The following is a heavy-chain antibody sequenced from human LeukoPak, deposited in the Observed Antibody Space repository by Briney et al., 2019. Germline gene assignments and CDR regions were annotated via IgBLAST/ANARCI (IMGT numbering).Heavy chain of an antibody. CDR1: GYTFTSYG. J-gene: IGHJ6*03. CDR2: ISAYNGNT. Sequence: APVKVSCKASGYTFTSYGISWVRQAPGQGLEWMGWISAYNGNTNYAQKLQGRVTMTTDTSTSTAYMELRSLRSDDTAVYYCAREVPYYYYMDVWGKGTTVTVSS. D-gene: IGHD2-2*01. V-gene: IGHV1-18*01. CDR3: AREVPYYYYMDV.